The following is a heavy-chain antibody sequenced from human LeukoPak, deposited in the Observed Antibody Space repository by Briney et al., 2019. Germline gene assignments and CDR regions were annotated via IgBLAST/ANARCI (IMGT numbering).Heavy chain of an antibody. D-gene: IGHD3-16*01. CDR2: ISGSGGRT. CDR3: AKAGGSEYYYYMDV. V-gene: IGHV3-23*01. Sequence: GGSLRLSCAASGFTFSSYGMHWVRQAPGKGLEWVSGISGSGGRTYYADSVKGRFTISRDNSKNTLYLQMNSLRAEDTAVYYCAKAGGSEYYYYMDVWGKGTTVTVSS. J-gene: IGHJ6*03. CDR1: GFTFSSYG.